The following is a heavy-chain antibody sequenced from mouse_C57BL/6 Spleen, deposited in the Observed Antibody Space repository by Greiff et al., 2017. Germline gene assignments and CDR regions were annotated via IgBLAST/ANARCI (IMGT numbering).Heavy chain of an antibody. D-gene: IGHD2-4*01. Sequence: EVQLQQSVAELVRPGASVKLSCTASGFNIKNTYMHWVKQRPEQGLEWIGRIDPANGNTTYAPKFQGKATITADTSSKTAYLQLSSLTSEDTAIYYCGIYYDYDEGYFDVWGTGTTVTVSS. CDR3: GIYYDYDEGYFDV. CDR2: IDPANGNT. J-gene: IGHJ1*03. V-gene: IGHV14-3*01. CDR1: GFNIKNTY.